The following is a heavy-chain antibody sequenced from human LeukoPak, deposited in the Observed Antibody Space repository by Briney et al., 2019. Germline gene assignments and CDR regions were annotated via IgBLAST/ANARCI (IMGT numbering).Heavy chain of an antibody. J-gene: IGHJ4*02. V-gene: IGHV3-53*01. D-gene: IGHD6-19*01. CDR3: ASWPVGWYGEDS. CDR1: GLSVSSNF. CDR2: IYGGGST. Sequence: GGSLRLSCAATGLSVSSNFMSWVRQAPGKGLEWISVIYGGGSTYYADSVKGRFTISRDTPKNTLYLQMNSLRVEDTAVYYCASWPVGWYGEDSWGQGTLVTVSS.